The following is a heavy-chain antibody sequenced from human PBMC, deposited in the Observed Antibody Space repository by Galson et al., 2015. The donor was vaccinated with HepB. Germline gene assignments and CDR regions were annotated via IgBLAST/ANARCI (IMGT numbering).Heavy chain of an antibody. J-gene: IGHJ6*03. V-gene: IGHV3-73*01. CDR1: GFTFSGSA. CDR2: IRSKANSYAT. Sequence: SLRLSCAASGFTFSGSAMHWVRQASGKGLEWVGRIRSKANSYATAYAASVKGRFTISRDDSKNTAYLQMNSLKTEDTAVYYCTRHEGFRVVPRRVVYYYMDVWGKGTTVTVSS. CDR3: TRHEGFRVVPRRVVYYYMDV. D-gene: IGHD3-10*01.